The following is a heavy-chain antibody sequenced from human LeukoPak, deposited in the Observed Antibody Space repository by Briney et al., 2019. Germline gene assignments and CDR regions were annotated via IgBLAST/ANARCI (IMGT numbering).Heavy chain of an antibody. Sequence: PGGSLRLSCGASGFTFSSYSMNWVRQAPGKGLEWVSSISSSSSYIYYADSVKGRFTISRDNAKNSLYLQMNSLRAEDTAVYYCAREEYGDYGFDYWGQGTLVTVSS. CDR2: ISSSSSYI. D-gene: IGHD4-17*01. CDR1: GFTFSSYS. CDR3: AREEYGDYGFDY. J-gene: IGHJ4*02. V-gene: IGHV3-21*01.